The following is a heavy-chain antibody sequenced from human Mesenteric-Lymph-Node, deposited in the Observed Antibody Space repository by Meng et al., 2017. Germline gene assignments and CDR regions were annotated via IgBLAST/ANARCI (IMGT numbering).Heavy chain of an antibody. CDR3: ARGGLSGSNLQYFQH. V-gene: IGHV4-34*01. J-gene: IGHJ1*01. CDR1: GGSFSGYY. D-gene: IGHD1-26*01. CDR2: IYSSGST. Sequence: QVQLQQWGAGLLKPSETLSLTCAVYGGSFSGYYWSWIRQPPGKGLEWIGYIYSSGSTYYNPSLKSRITISVDTSKNQFSLKLTSVTAADTALYYCARGGLSGSNLQYFQHWGQGTLVTVSS.